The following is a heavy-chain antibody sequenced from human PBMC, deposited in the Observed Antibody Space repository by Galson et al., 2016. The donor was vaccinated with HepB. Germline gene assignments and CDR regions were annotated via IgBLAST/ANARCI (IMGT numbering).Heavy chain of an antibody. CDR2: MCCDGNNT. Sequence: SLRLSCAASGFTFSSYVMHWVRQALGKGLKWVAVMCCDGNNTYYADSVKGRLTISRDNSKNTLYLQRNSLRAEDTAGPFDYWGQGTLVTVSS. J-gene: IGHJ4*02. CDR3: Y. V-gene: IGHV3-33*01. CDR1: GFTFSSYV.